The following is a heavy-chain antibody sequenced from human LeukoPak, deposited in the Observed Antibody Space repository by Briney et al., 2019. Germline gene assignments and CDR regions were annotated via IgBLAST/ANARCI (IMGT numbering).Heavy chain of an antibody. CDR3: AKEYIAAHDY. CDR2: ISGSGGST. CDR1: GVTFSSYA. V-gene: IGHV3-23*01. D-gene: IGHD6-6*01. J-gene: IGHJ4*02. Sequence: RGSLRLSCAASGVTFSSYAMSWVRQAPGKRLEWVSAISGSGGSTYYADSVKGRFTISRDNSKNTLYLQMNSLRAEDTAVYYCAKEYIAAHDYWGQGTLVTVSS.